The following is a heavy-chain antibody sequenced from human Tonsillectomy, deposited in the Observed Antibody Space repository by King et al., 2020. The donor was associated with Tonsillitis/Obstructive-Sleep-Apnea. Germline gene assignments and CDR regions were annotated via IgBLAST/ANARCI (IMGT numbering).Heavy chain of an antibody. CDR3: AKDLIIAVSGTPGDAYDI. CDR2: ISWNSGTV. V-gene: IGHV3-9*01. Sequence: VQLVESGGGLVQPGRSLRLSCAASGFAFDDYAMYWVRQAPGKGLEWVSGISWNSGTVGYADSVKGRFTISRDNAKNSLYLQMNSLRTEDTALYHCAKDLIIAVSGTPGDAYDIWAQGTMVTVSS. CDR1: GFAFDDYA. D-gene: IGHD6-13*01. J-gene: IGHJ3*02.